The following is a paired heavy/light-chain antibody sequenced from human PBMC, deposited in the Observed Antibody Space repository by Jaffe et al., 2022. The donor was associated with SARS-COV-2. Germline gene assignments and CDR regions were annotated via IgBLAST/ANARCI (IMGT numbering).Heavy chain of an antibody. CDR2: VHHSGNS. V-gene: IGHV4-31*03. CDR3: ARQIYSNNWATFFDY. CDR1: GGSISSDNYY. Sequence: QVQLQESGPGLVKPSQTLSLTCTVSGGSISSDNYYWNWIRQHPGKGLEWIGYVHHSGNSYYNPSLKSRLTMSIDTSNNQFSLKLTSATAADTAVYYCARQIYSNNWATFFDYWGQGTLVTVSS. D-gene: IGHD1-20*01. J-gene: IGHJ4*02.
Light chain of an antibody. V-gene: IGKV4-1*01. J-gene: IGKJ1*01. CDR1: QSVLYGSSNKNY. Sequence: DIVMTQSPDSLAVSLGERATINCKSSQSVLYGSSNKNYLAWYQQKPGQPPKLLISWASTRESGVPDRFSGSGSATDFTLTITSLQAEDVAVYYCQQYYSLWTFGQGTKVEIK. CDR3: QQYYSLWT. CDR2: WAS.